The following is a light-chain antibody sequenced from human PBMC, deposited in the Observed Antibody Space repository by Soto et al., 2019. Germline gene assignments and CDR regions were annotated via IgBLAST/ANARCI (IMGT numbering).Light chain of an antibody. Sequence: QLVLTQSPSASASLGASVKLTCTLSSGHSNYAIAWHQQQPEKGPRFLMKVSSDGSHSKGDGIPDRFSGSSSGAERYLTISSLQSEDEADYYCQTWGTGFRVFGGGTKVTVL. CDR1: SGHSNYA. CDR2: VSSDGSH. V-gene: IGLV4-69*01. J-gene: IGLJ3*02. CDR3: QTWGTGFRV.